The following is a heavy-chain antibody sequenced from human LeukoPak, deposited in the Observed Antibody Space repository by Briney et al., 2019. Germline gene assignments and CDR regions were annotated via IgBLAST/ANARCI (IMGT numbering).Heavy chain of an antibody. Sequence: GGSLRLSCAASGFTFSNYAMRWVRQAPGKGLEWFSTIDYCGGSTYYADSVKGRYTISRDNTKNTLYMQMNRLRAEDTAIYYCAKVPYSDYGSGRPPFMDVWGQGTTVAVS. V-gene: IGHV3-23*01. J-gene: IGHJ6*02. CDR2: IDYCGGST. D-gene: IGHD3-10*01. CDR3: AKVPYSDYGSGRPPFMDV. CDR1: GFTFSNYA.